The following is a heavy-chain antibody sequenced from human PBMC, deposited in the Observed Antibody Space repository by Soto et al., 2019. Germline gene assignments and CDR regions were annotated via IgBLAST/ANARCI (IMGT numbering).Heavy chain of an antibody. Sequence: QVQLLESGPGLVKPTETLSLTCTVSGDSIGTTHSYLAWIRQSPGKGLEWVGNINYSGSTYYMPPLRSRVTLSVDTSKSQLSLRLTSVTAEDTAVYSCARHEGNGNVWPLDYWGQGILVTVSS. CDR1: GDSIGTTHSY. CDR3: ARHEGNGNVWPLDY. CDR2: INYSGST. J-gene: IGHJ4*02. D-gene: IGHD2-8*01. V-gene: IGHV4-39*01.